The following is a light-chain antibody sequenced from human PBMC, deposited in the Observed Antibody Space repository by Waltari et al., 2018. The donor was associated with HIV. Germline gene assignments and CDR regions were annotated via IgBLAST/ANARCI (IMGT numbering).Light chain of an antibody. V-gene: IGLV1-44*01. CDR2: NND. CDR1: ASNIGRQP. J-gene: IGLJ3*02. CDR3: ATWDDGLSGWV. Sequence: QSVVTQPPSASGTPAQRVTMSCSGSASNIGRQPVTWYQHLPQTAPKLLIYNNDERPSGVPDRFSASKTGTSASLDISGLQSEDEADYYCATWDDGLSGWVFGGGTKLTVL.